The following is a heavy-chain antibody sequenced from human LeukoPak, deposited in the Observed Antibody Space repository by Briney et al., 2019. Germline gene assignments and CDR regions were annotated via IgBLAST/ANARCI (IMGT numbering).Heavy chain of an antibody. CDR1: GGSISSSNW. D-gene: IGHD3-22*01. J-gene: IGHJ3*02. V-gene: IGHV4-4*02. CDR3: ARVSYYDSSGYPDAFDI. Sequence: SGTLSLTCAVSGGSISSSNWWSWVRQPPGKGLEWIGEIYHSGSTNYNPSLKSRVTISVDKSKNQFSLKLSSVTAADTAVYYCARVSYYDSSGYPDAFDIWGQGTMVTVSS. CDR2: IYHSGST.